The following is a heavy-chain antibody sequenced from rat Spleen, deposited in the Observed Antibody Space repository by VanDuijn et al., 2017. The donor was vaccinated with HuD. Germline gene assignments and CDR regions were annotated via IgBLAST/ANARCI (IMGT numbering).Heavy chain of an antibody. CDR2: ISPSGGGT. D-gene: IGHD4-3*01. Sequence: EVQLVESDGGLVQPGRSLKLSCAASGFTFSDYDMAWVRQAPTKGLEWVASISPSGGGTYYQDSVKGRFTVSRDNAKNTLHLEMDSLRSEDQATYSRGRHDTSGYSNCFTDWGQGTLVTVSS. CDR1: GFTFSDYD. J-gene: IGHJ3*01. V-gene: IGHV5S13*01. CDR3: GRHDTSGYSNCFTD.